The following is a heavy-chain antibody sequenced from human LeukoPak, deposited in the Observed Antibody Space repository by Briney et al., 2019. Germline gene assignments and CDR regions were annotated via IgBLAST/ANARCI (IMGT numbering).Heavy chain of an antibody. CDR3: AREQGISAASSY. CDR1: GFTFSDYY. Sequence: GGSLRLSCAASGFTFSDYYMSWIRQAPGKGLEWVSYISSSGSTKYYADSVKGRFTISRDNAKNSLDLQMNSLRAEDTAVYYCAREQGISAASSYWGQGTLVTVSS. J-gene: IGHJ4*01. D-gene: IGHD6-13*01. V-gene: IGHV3-11*01. CDR2: ISSSGSTK.